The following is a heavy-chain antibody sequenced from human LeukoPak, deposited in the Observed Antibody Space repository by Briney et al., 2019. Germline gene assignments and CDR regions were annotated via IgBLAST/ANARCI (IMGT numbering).Heavy chain of an antibody. CDR3: ARETRLYYYDSSGYGMDV. CDR1: GGTFSSYA. Sequence: SVKVSCKASGGTFSSYAISWVRQAPGQGVEWMGRIIPILGIANYAQKFQGRVTITADKSTSTAYMELRSLRSDDTAVYYCARETRLYYYDSSGYGMDVWGQGTTVTVSS. D-gene: IGHD3-22*01. CDR2: IIPILGIA. J-gene: IGHJ6*02. V-gene: IGHV1-69*04.